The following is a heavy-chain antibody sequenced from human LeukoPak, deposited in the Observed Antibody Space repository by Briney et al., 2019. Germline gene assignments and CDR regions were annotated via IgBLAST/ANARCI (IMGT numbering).Heavy chain of an antibody. J-gene: IGHJ4*02. CDR2: IYYSGST. Sequence: SETLSLTCTVSGGSISSYYWSWIRQPPGKGLEWIGYIYYSGSTNYNPSLKSRVTISVDTSKNQFSLKLSSVTAADTAVYYCARVPLEVEMATDGCFDYWGQGTLVTVSS. CDR1: GGSISSYY. CDR3: ARVPLEVEMATDGCFDY. V-gene: IGHV4-59*01. D-gene: IGHD5-24*01.